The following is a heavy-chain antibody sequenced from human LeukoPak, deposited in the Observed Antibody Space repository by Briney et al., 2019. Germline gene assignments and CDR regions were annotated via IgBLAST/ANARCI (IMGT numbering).Heavy chain of an antibody. CDR1: GFIFSSYW. CDR3: ARDHAFSYYYYYMDV. D-gene: IGHD3-3*01. Sequence: GGSLRLSCAASGFIFSSYWMSWVRQAPGKGLEWVANINQDGSEKYYVDSVKGRFTISRDNAKNSLYLQMNSLRAEDTAVYYCARDHAFSYYYYYMDVWGKGTTVTVSS. J-gene: IGHJ6*03. CDR2: INQDGSEK. V-gene: IGHV3-7*01.